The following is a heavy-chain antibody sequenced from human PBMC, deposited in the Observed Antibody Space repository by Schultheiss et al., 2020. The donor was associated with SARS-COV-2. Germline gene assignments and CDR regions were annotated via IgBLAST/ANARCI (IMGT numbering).Heavy chain of an antibody. Sequence: SETLSLTCTVSGGSISSYYWSWIRQPPGKGLEWIGRIYTSGSTNYNPSLKSRVTISVDTSKNQFSLKLSSVTAADTAVYYCARDVGFGEVEDWFDPWGQGTLVTVSS. CDR2: IYTSGST. CDR3: ARDVGFGEVEDWFDP. J-gene: IGHJ5*02. D-gene: IGHD3-10*01. V-gene: IGHV4-4*07. CDR1: GGSISSYY.